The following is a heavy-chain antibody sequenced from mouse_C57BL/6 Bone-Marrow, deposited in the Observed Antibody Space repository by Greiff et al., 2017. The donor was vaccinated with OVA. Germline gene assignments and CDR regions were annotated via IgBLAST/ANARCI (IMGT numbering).Heavy chain of an antibody. CDR1: GFSLTSYG. CDR2: IWSGGST. Sequence: QVQLKQSGPGLVQPSQSLSITCTVSGFSLTSYGVHWVRQPPGKGLEWLGVIWSGGSTNYNAAFISRLSISKDNSKSQVFFKMNRLQADDTAIYYCAKTGYDGYYVFAYWGQGTLVTVSA. V-gene: IGHV2-4*01. J-gene: IGHJ3*01. CDR3: AKTGYDGYYVFAY. D-gene: IGHD2-3*01.